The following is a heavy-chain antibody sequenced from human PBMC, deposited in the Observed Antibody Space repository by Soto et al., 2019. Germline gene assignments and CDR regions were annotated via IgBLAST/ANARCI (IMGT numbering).Heavy chain of an antibody. CDR3: ARADYGGDYFDY. J-gene: IGHJ4*02. Sequence: QVQLVESGGGVVQPGRSLRLSCAASGFTFSSYAMHWVRQAPGKGLEWVAVISYDGSIKYYADSVKGRFTISRDNSKNTLYLQMNSLRAVDTAVYYCARADYGGDYFDYWGQGTLVTVSS. V-gene: IGHV3-30-3*01. D-gene: IGHD4-17*01. CDR1: GFTFSSYA. CDR2: ISYDGSIK.